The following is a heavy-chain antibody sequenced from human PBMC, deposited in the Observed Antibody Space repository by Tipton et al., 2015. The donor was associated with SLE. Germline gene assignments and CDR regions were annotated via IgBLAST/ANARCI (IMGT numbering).Heavy chain of an antibody. D-gene: IGHD1-26*01. J-gene: IGHJ4*02. CDR1: GFTFSGSA. CDR3: ARDNLKWELPSFDY. Sequence: SLRLSCAASGFTFSGSAMHWVRQASGKGLEWVGRIRSKANSYATAYAASVKGRFTISRDDSKNTLYLQMNSLRAEDTAVYYCARDNLKWELPSFDYWGQGTLVTVSS. V-gene: IGHV3-73*01. CDR2: IRSKANSYAT.